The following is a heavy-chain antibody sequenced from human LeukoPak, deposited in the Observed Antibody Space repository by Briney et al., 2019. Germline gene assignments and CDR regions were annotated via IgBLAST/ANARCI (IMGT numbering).Heavy chain of an antibody. CDR1: GYTFTGYY. J-gene: IGHJ4*02. D-gene: IGHD3-22*01. CDR2: INPNSGGT. CDR3: AREGYYDSSGYYPY. V-gene: IGHV1-2*04. Sequence: GASVKVSCKASGYTFTGYYMHWVRQAPRQGLEWMGWINPNSGGTNYAQKFQGWVTMTRDTSISTAYMELSRLRSDDTAVYYCAREGYYDSSGYYPYWGQGTLVTVPS.